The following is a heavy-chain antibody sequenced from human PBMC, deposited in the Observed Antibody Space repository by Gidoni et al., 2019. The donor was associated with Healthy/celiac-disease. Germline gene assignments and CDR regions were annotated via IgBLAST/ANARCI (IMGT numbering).Heavy chain of an antibody. Sequence: LTISRDNAKNTLYLQMNSLRAEDTAVYYCAKDRVSSGAFDIWGQGPMVTVSS. CDR3: AKDRVSSGAFDI. V-gene: IGHV3-30*02. D-gene: IGHD3-10*01. J-gene: IGHJ3*02.